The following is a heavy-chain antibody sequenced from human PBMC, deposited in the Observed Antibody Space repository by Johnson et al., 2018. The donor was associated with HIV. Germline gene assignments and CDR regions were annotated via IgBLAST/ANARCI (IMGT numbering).Heavy chain of an antibody. CDR3: ARDLSGSYRSDAFDI. J-gene: IGHJ3*02. CDR2: IKRKTDGETT. V-gene: IGHV3-15*01. CDR1: GFNFDDYG. Sequence: VQLVESGGGVVRPGGSLRLSCAPSGFNFDDYGMSWVRQAPGKGLEWVGRIKRKTDGETTDYTTPVKGRFTISRDDSKNTLYLQMNSLRAEDTAVYYCARDLSGSYRSDAFDIWGQGTMVTVSS. D-gene: IGHD1-26*01.